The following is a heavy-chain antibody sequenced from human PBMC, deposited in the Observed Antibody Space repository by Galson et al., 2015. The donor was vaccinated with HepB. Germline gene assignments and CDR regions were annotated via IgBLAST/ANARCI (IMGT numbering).Heavy chain of an antibody. D-gene: IGHD2-21*02. CDR3: AKSPFCGGDCYSPKSYWYFDL. CDR2: ISGSGGST. J-gene: IGHJ2*01. V-gene: IGHV3-23*01. Sequence: SLRLSCAASGFTFSSYAMSWVRQAPGKGLERVSAISGSGGSTYYADSVKGRFTISRDNSKNTLYLQMNSLRAEDTAVYYCAKSPFCGGDCYSPKSYWYFDLWGRGTLVTVSS. CDR1: GFTFSSYA.